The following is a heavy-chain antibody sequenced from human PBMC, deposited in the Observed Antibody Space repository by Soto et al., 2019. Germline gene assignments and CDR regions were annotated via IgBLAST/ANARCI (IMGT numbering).Heavy chain of an antibody. Sequence: QVQLQESGPGLVKPSQTLSLTCTVSGGSISSGGYYWSWIRQHPGKGLEWIGYIYYSGSTYYNPSLKSRVTISVDTSKNQFSLKLSSVTAADTAVYYCARDRSPLRISVAGNDDYYGMDVWGQGTTLTVSS. J-gene: IGHJ6*02. CDR2: IYYSGST. D-gene: IGHD6-19*01. CDR3: ARDRSPLRISVAGNDDYYGMDV. CDR1: GGSISSGGYY. V-gene: IGHV4-31*03.